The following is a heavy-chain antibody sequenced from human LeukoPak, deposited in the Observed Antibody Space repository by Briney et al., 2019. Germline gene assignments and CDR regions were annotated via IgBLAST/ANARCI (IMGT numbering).Heavy chain of an antibody. J-gene: IGHJ4*02. D-gene: IGHD3-3*01. CDR2: IKHDGSEK. CDR3: ATDRGWRTSGYYLYYFEY. V-gene: IGHV3-7*01. CDR1: GFIFTNYF. Sequence: HPGGSLRLSCAASGFIFTNYFMSWVRQAPGKGLEWVASIKHDGSEKYYVDSVRGRFTISRDNTKNSLYLQMSSLGAEDTAVYYCATDRGWRTSGYYLYYFEYWGQGTLVTFSS.